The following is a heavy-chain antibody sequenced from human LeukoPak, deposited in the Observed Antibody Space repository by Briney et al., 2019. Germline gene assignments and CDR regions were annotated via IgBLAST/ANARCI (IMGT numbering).Heavy chain of an antibody. CDR3: ALGILGYCSGGSCYSVWGWFDP. Sequence: PGESLKISCKGSGYSFTSYWIGWVRQMPGKGLEWMGVIYPGDSDTRYSPSFQGQVTISADKSISTAYLQWSSLKASDTAMYYCALGILGYCSGGSCYSVWGWFDPWGQGTLVTVSS. J-gene: IGHJ5*02. V-gene: IGHV5-51*01. D-gene: IGHD2-15*01. CDR1: GYSFTSYW. CDR2: IYPGDSDT.